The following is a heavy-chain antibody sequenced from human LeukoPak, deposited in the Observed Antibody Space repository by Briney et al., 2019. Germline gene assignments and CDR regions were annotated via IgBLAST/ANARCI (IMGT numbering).Heavy chain of an antibody. D-gene: IGHD3-22*01. CDR1: GGSISSYY. Sequence: SETLSLTCTVSGGSISSYYWSWIRQPAGERREWIGRVYSSGRTNYNPSLRSRVTRSVDTSKSHSSLRLSSVTAADTAVYYCARAVDSRGYQHRGFDPWGQGTLVTVSS. CDR3: ARAVDSRGYQHRGFDP. V-gene: IGHV4-4*07. J-gene: IGHJ5*02. CDR2: VYSSGRT.